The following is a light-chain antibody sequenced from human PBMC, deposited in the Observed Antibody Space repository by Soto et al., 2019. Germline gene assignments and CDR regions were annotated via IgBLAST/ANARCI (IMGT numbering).Light chain of an antibody. V-gene: IGKV3-11*01. CDR3: QQRSDWPWT. CDR1: QSVSSY. J-gene: IGKJ1*01. CDR2: DVS. Sequence: EIVLTQSPATLSLSPGERATLSCRASQSVSSYLAWYQQKPGQAPRLLIYDVSNRATGIPARFSGGGSGTDFTLTISNLEPEDFAVYYCQQRSDWPWTFGQGTKVDIK.